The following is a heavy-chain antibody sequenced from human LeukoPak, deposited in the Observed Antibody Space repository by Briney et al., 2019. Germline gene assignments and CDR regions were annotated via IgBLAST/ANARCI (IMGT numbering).Heavy chain of an antibody. D-gene: IGHD3-22*01. CDR1: GYTFTSYA. Sequence: ASVKVSCKASGYTFTSYAMNWVRQAPEQGLEWMGWINTNTGNPTYAQGFTGRFVFSLDTSVSTAYLQISSLKAEDTAVYYCARGGSTYYYDSSGYSPYFDYWGQGTLVTVSS. CDR3: ARGGSTYYYDSSGYSPYFDY. J-gene: IGHJ4*02. V-gene: IGHV7-4-1*02. CDR2: INTNTGNP.